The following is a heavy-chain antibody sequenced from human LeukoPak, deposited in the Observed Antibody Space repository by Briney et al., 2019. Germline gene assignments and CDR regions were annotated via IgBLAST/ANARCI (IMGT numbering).Heavy chain of an antibody. Sequence: PSETLSLTCTVSSGFSTHYYWNWIRQPSGKALEWIGCVSDTGRTTYNPSLKSRLTISVDTSKRQFSLTLTSLTAADTAVYYCTKGYYEPFDVWGQGILVTVSS. CDR2: VSDTGRT. CDR3: TKGYYEPFDV. D-gene: IGHD3-16*01. CDR1: SGFSTHYY. J-gene: IGHJ4*02. V-gene: IGHV4-59*01.